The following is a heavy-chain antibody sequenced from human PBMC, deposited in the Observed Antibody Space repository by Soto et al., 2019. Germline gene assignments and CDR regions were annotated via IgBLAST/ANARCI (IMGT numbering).Heavy chain of an antibody. CDR3: ARWGTTGGLDV. Sequence: QVQLVESGGGVVQPGTSLRLSCVGSGFTFRSYVIHWVRQAPGKGLEWVALTSYDGSNKYYDDSVKGRFTISRDKSRNTVYLQMDNLRLEDTALYYCARWGTTGGLDVWGQGTLVSVSS. CDR1: GFTFRSYV. V-gene: IGHV3-30*19. D-gene: IGHD3-16*01. J-gene: IGHJ4*02. CDR2: TSYDGSNK.